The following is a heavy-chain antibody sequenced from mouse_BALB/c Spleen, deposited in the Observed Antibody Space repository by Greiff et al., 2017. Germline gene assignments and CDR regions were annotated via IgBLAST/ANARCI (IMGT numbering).Heavy chain of an antibody. CDR2: ISYSGST. D-gene: IGHD2-2*01. CDR3: ATPSMVDYYAMDY. V-gene: IGHV3-8*02. Sequence: EVKVEESGPSLVKPSQTLSLTCSVTGDSITSGYWNWIRKFPGNKLEYMGYISYSGSTYYNPSLKSRISITRDTSKNQYYLQLNSVTTEDTATYYCATPSMVDYYAMDYWGQGTSVTVSS. J-gene: IGHJ4*01. CDR1: GDSITSGY.